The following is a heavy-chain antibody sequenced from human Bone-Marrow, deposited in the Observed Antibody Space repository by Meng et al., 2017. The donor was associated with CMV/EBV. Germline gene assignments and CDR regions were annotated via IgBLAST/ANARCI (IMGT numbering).Heavy chain of an antibody. J-gene: IGHJ4*02. D-gene: IGHD6-19*01. CDR3: AREVSSGWDY. CDR1: GFTFSSYA. Sequence: GESLKISCAASGFTFSSYAMHRVRQAPGKGLEWVAVISYDGSNKYYADSVKGRFTISRDNSKNTLYLQMNSLRAEDTAVYYCAREVSSGWDYWGQGTLVTVSS. CDR2: ISYDGSNK. V-gene: IGHV3-30-3*01.